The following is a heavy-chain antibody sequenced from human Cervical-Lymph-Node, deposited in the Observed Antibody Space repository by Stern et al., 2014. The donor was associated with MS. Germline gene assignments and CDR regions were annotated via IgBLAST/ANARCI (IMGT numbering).Heavy chain of an antibody. D-gene: IGHD3-3*01. CDR3: ARVSYDFWSGYYAVDY. CDR1: GGSISNGGSY. CDR2: TYFSGST. V-gene: IGHV4-31*03. J-gene: IGHJ4*02. Sequence: QVQLQESGPGLVKPSQTLSLTCTVSGGSISNGGSYWSRHPPHPGQGLEWIVYTYFSGSTYYNPCRKSRVTISVDTAKNQFSLKLSSVSAADTAVYYCARVSYDFWSGYYAVDYWGQGTLVTVSS.